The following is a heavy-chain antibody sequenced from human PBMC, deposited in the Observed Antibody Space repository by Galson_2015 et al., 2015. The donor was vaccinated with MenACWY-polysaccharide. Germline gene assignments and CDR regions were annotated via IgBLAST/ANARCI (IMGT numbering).Heavy chain of an antibody. D-gene: IGHD2-8*01. Sequence: SETLSLTCSVSDGSISGYYWSWIRQPPGQELEWIGYIYYSGNTNYNPSLKSRVTISVDTSKNQFSLKLNSVTAADTAVYYCAREGASGVSLDYWGQGPLVTVSS. J-gene: IGHJ4*02. CDR3: AREGASGVSLDY. V-gene: IGHV4-59*01. CDR2: IYYSGNT. CDR1: DGSISGYY.